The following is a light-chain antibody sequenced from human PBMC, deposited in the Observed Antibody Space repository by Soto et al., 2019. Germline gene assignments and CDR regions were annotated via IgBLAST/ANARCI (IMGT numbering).Light chain of an antibody. CDR1: QNIFNH. V-gene: IGKV1-39*01. J-gene: IGKJ5*01. CDR2: GAS. Sequence: DIQMTQSPSSLSASLGDRVTITCRASQNIFNHLNWFQQKPGKAPKVLIYGASILQSGVPSRFSGDGWGTEVTLIISGLQPEECATCFCQQSHRSITFGQGTR. CDR3: QQSHRSIT.